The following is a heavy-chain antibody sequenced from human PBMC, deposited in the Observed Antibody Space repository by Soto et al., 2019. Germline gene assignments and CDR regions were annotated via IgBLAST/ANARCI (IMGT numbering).Heavy chain of an antibody. J-gene: IGHJ4*02. CDR3: ARNFYDTGNYYARIDY. CDR2: IDWDDDK. Sequence: SGPTLVNPTQTLTLTCTFSGFSFTTSGMCVSWIRQPPGKALEWLALIDWDDDKFYVTSLKTRLTTSRDTSKNQVVLTMTNMDPLDTATYYCARNFYDTGNYYARIDYWGPGTLVTVSS. D-gene: IGHD3-10*01. CDR1: GFSFTTSGMC. V-gene: IGHV2-70*01.